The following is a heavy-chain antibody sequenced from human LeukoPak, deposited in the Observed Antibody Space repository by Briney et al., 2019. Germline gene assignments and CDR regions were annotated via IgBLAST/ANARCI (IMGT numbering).Heavy chain of an antibody. D-gene: IGHD3-10*01. V-gene: IGHV4-31*03. CDR3: ARAPRMVRGIIASDFDS. J-gene: IGHJ4*02. Sequence: SQTLSLTCTVSGGSISSNSYYWSWIRQHPGKGLEWIGYIYYTGSTYHNPSLKSRITLSVDTSKNQFSLKLSSVTAADPAVYYCARAPRMVRGIIASDFDSWGQGTLVTVSS. CDR2: IYYTGST. CDR1: GGSISSNSYY.